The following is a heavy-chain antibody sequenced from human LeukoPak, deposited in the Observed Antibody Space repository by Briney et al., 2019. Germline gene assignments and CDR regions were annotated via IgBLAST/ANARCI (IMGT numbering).Heavy chain of an antibody. D-gene: IGHD2-15*01. J-gene: IGHJ6*03. CDR1: GFTFSSYW. CDR3: ARVSHCSGGSCYPSYFYYMDV. CDR2: MKQDGSEK. Sequence: GGSLRLSCAASGFTFSSYWMSWVRQAPGKGLEWVANMKQDGSEKYYVDSVKGRFTISRDNAKNSLYLQMNSLRVEDTAMYYCARVSHCSGGSCYPSYFYYMDVWGKGTTVTASS. V-gene: IGHV3-7*01.